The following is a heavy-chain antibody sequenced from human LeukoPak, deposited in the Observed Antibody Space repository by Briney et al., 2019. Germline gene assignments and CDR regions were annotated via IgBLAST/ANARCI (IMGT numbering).Heavy chain of an antibody. V-gene: IGHV4-39*07. D-gene: IGHD6-19*01. CDR2: IYYSGST. CDR3: ARSEQWLVPLDH. J-gene: IGHJ4*02. Sequence: SETLSLTCTVSGGSISSSTYYWGWIRQPPGKGLEWLGSIYYSGSTYYNPSLKSRVTISVDTSKNQFSLKLSSVTAADTAVYYCARSEQWLVPLDHWGQGTLVTVSS. CDR1: GGSISSSTYY.